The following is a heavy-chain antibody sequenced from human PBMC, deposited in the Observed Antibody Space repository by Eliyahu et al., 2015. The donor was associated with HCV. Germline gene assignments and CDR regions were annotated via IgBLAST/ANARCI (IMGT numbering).Heavy chain of an antibody. CDR3: ARDAAYSRFDY. CDR2: IDLDGSVR. D-gene: IGHD4-11*01. CDR1: GFTFXSSW. J-gene: IGHJ4*02. V-gene: IGHV3-7*03. Sequence: GRLVESGGGLVQPGGSLXLXCEXSGFTFXSSWMGWVRQAPGKGLEWVANIDLDGSVRNHEASVKGRFTISRDNTRNLLYLQMNSLTAEDTAVYYCARDAAYSRFDYWGQGTLVAVSS.